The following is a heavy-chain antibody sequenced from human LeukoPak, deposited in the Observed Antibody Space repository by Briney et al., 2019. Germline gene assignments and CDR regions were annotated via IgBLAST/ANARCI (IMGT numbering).Heavy chain of an antibody. J-gene: IGHJ6*02. CDR1: GYTFTSYA. CDR2: INTNTGNP. V-gene: IGHV7-4-1*02. D-gene: IGHD2-15*01. Sequence: ASVKVSCKASGYTFTSYAMNWARQAPGQGLEWMGWINTNTGNPTYAQGFTGRFVFSLDTSVSTAYLQISSLKAEDTAVYYCARGGLTRWYYYYYGMDVWGQGTTVTVSS. CDR3: ARGGLTRWYYYYYGMDV.